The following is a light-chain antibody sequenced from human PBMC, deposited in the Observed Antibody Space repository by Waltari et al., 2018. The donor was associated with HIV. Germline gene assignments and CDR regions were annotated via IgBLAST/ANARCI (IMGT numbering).Light chain of an antibody. CDR1: QSLGSN. CDR3: QRYSDWPLT. Sequence: EILMMQSPATLSVSLGIRVTLSCRASQSLGSNVAWYHQRPGQTPRLLVYEASTRAPDTPTRFTGSGSGTKFTLTIISLQSEDFGVYFCQRYSDWPLTFGGGTKVDIK. CDR2: EAS. J-gene: IGKJ4*01. V-gene: IGKV3D-15*01.